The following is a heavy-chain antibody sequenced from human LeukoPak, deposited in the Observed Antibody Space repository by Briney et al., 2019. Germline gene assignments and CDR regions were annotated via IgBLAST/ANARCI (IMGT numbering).Heavy chain of an antibody. CDR3: AKDRALTWDFDY. CDR1: GFTFSSYA. D-gene: IGHD1-14*01. Sequence: PGGSLRLSCAASGFTFSSYAMSWVRQAPRKGLEWVSAISGSGGSTYYADSVKGRFTISRDNSKNTLYLQMNSLRAEDTAVYYCAKDRALTWDFDYWGQGTLVTVSS. V-gene: IGHV3-23*01. CDR2: ISGSGGST. J-gene: IGHJ4*02.